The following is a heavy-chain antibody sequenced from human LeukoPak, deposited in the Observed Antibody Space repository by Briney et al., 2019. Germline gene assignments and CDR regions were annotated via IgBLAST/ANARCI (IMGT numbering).Heavy chain of an antibody. CDR3: ARHLTFYCSGGSCYRYNGWFDP. CDR2: IYYSGST. V-gene: IGHV4-39*01. J-gene: IGHJ5*02. D-gene: IGHD2-15*01. Sequence: PSETLSLTCTVSGGSISSRSYYWGWIRQPPGKGLEWIGSIYYSGSTYYNPSLKSRVTISVDTSKNQFSLKLSSVTAADTAVYYCARHLTFYCSGGSCYRYNGWFDPWGQGTLVTVSS. CDR1: GGSISSRSYY.